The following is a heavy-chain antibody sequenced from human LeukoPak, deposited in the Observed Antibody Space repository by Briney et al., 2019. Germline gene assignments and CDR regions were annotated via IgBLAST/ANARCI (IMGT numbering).Heavy chain of an antibody. Sequence: GGSLRLSCAASGFTVSSTYMSWVRQAPGKGLEWVSVIYSGGNIYYIESVKGRFTISRDTSKNTLYLHMNSLRAEDTAVYFCAGRHCSGGGCYFAGADPFDYWGQGTLVTDSS. J-gene: IGHJ4*02. D-gene: IGHD2-15*01. CDR3: AGRHCSGGGCYFAGADPFDY. CDR1: GFTVSSTY. CDR2: IYSGGNI. V-gene: IGHV3-53*01.